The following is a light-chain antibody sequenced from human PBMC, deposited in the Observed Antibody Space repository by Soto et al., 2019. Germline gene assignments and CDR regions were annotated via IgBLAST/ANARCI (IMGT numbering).Light chain of an antibody. V-gene: IGLV2-14*01. Sequence: QSVLTQPASVSGSPGQSVTISCTGASSDVGGYDYVSWYQQHPGKAPKLILYEVNNRPSGVSNHFSGSKSGNTASLIISGLQADDEADYYFSSYSPTSTLVFGSGTKLPVL. CDR3: SSYSPTSTLV. CDR2: EVN. CDR1: SSDVGGYDY. J-gene: IGLJ1*01.